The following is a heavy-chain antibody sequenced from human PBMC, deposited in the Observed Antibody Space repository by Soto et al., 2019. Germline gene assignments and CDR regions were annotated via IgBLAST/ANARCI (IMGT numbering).Heavy chain of an antibody. CDR3: TRLAVTDSSDY. J-gene: IGHJ4*02. Sequence: GGSLRLSCAASGFTFSSSAMHWVRQASGKGLEWVGRIRSKANNYATAYAASVKGRFTISRDDSKNTAYLQMNSLKTEDTAVYYCTRLAVTDSSDYWGQGTLVTVSS. CDR1: GFTFSSSA. CDR2: IRSKANNYAT. V-gene: IGHV3-73*01. D-gene: IGHD6-19*01.